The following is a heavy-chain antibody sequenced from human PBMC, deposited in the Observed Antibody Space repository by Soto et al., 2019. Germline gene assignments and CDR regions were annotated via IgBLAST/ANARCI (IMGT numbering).Heavy chain of an antibody. V-gene: IGHV1-69*02. CDR2: IIPILGIA. J-gene: IGHJ4*02. CDR3: ARGPTVTHFDY. CDR1: GGTFSSYT. Sequence: QVQLVHSGAAVKKPGSSVKVSCKASGGTFSSYTISWVRQAPGQGLEWMGRIIPILGIANYAQKFQGRVTITADKSTSTAYVELSSLRSEDTAVYYCARGPTVTHFDYWGQGTLVTVSS. D-gene: IGHD4-17*01.